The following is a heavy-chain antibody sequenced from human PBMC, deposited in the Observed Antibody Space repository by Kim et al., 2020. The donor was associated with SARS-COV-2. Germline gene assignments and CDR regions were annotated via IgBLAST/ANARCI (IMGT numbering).Heavy chain of an antibody. V-gene: IGHV3-30*02. Sequence: GRSEYSADSVKGRFTISRDNSKNTLYLQMNSLRVEDTAMYYCAKVYNSSDYWGQGTLVTVSS. CDR3: AKVYNSSDY. D-gene: IGHD1-20*01. J-gene: IGHJ4*02. CDR2: GRSE.